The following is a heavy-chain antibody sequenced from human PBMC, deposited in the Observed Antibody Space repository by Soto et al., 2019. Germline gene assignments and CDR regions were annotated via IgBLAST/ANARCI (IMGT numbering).Heavy chain of an antibody. D-gene: IGHD2-2*01. CDR1: GFTFSSYA. J-gene: IGHJ6*03. CDR3: AKSFGTNYYYYSSINV. CDR2: ISGSGGST. V-gene: IGHV3-23*01. Sequence: EVQLLESGGGLVQPGGSLRLSCAASGFTFSSYAMSWVRHAPGKGLEWVSAISGSGGSTYYADSVKGRFTISRDNSKNTLYLQMNSLRAEDTAVYYCAKSFGTNYYYYSSINVWGKGTTVIVS.